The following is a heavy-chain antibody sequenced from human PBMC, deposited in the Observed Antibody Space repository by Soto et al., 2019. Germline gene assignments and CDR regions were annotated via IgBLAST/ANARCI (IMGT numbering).Heavy chain of an antibody. Sequence: QVQLVESGGGVVQPGRSLRLSCAASGFTFSGHAMHWVRRAPGKGLEWVAFISNDGSNKFYADPVKGRFTISRDNSENTLYLQMSSLRAEDTALYYCARREGSSLVDLWGQGTLLTVSS. CDR2: ISNDGSNK. CDR3: ARREGSSLVDL. D-gene: IGHD3-10*01. V-gene: IGHV3-30*04. CDR1: GFTFSGHA. J-gene: IGHJ5*02.